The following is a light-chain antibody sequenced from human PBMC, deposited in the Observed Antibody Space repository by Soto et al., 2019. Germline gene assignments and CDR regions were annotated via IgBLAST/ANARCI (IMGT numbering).Light chain of an antibody. V-gene: IGKV1-39*01. CDR2: VAS. Sequence: DIQMTQSPSSLSASVGDRVTITCRASQSISRYLNWYQQKPGKAPNLLIYVASSLQSEVPSRFSGSGSGTDFTLTITSLQPEDFATYYCQQYDTYWTFGQGTKVDNK. CDR1: QSISRY. J-gene: IGKJ1*01. CDR3: QQYDTYWT.